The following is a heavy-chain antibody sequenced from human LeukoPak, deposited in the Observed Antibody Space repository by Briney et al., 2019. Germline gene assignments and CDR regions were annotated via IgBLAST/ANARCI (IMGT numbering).Heavy chain of an antibody. CDR1: GYTFATSW. Sequence: GESLKISCQGSGYTFATSWIGWVRQMPGKGLEWMGIIYPGDSDTKYSPSFQGQVTISADKSISTAYLQWSSLKASDTAMYYCARVYCSTTSCSRYYYGLDVWGQGTTVTVSS. V-gene: IGHV5-51*01. D-gene: IGHD2-2*01. CDR2: IYPGDSDT. CDR3: ARVYCSTTSCSRYYYGLDV. J-gene: IGHJ6*02.